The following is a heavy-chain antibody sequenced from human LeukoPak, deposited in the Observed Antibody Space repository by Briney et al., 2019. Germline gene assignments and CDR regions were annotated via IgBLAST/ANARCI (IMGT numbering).Heavy chain of an antibody. Sequence: GGSLRLSCAASGFTFSDSWMHWLRQAPGKGPEWLSRTSKDGSDTVYADSAKGRLTASRDNAKNTVYLELTNLRPDDTALYYCARGGYSGSHYRFSWGRGALVTVAS. CDR1: GFTFSDSW. J-gene: IGHJ4*02. CDR3: ARGGYSGSHYRFS. CDR2: TSKDGSDT. V-gene: IGHV3-74*01. D-gene: IGHD6-25*01.